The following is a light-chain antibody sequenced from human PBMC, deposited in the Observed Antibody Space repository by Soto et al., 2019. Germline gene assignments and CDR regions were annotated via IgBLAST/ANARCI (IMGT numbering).Light chain of an antibody. Sequence: EIVLTQSPGTLSLSPGERATLSCRASQSVSSSYLAWYQQKPGQAPRLLIYGASSRATGIPDRFSGSGSGTDFTLTISRLEPEDFAVYYCQQYGSSTGTVGQGNKVDIK. J-gene: IGKJ1*01. V-gene: IGKV3-20*01. CDR2: GAS. CDR1: QSVSSSY. CDR3: QQYGSSTGT.